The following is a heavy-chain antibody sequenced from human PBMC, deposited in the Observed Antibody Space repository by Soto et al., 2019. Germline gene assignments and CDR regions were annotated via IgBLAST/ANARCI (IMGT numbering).Heavy chain of an antibody. CDR3: ARERGVGDTAMGAEPYYYYYYGMDV. V-gene: IGHV1-69*12. Sequence: QVQLVQSGAEVKKPGSSVKVSCKASGGTFSSYAISWVRQAPGQGLEWMGGIIPIFGTANYAQKFQGRVTITADESTSTAYMERSSLRSEDTAVYYCARERGVGDTAMGAEPYYYYYYGMDVWGQGTTVTVSS. J-gene: IGHJ6*02. CDR1: GGTFSSYA. CDR2: IIPIFGTA. D-gene: IGHD5-18*01.